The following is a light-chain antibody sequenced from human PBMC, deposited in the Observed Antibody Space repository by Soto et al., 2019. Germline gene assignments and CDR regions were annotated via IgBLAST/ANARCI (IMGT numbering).Light chain of an antibody. CDR1: QNVITSY. J-gene: IGKJ4*01. Sequence: ENVLTQSPVTLSLSPGERATLSCRASQNVITSYLSWYQQKPGQAPSLLVYATSSRAAGIPDRFSGSGSGTDFTLTISSLEPEDFAVYYCQQYDSSPLTFGGGTKVEIK. V-gene: IGKV3-20*01. CDR2: ATS. CDR3: QQYDSSPLT.